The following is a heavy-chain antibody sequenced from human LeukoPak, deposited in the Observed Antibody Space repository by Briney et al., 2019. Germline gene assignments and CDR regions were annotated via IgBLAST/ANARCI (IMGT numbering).Heavy chain of an antibody. D-gene: IGHD3-10*01. CDR1: GFTFDDYA. CDR2: ISWDGGST. J-gene: IGHJ6*02. Sequence: PGGSLRLSCAASGFTFDDYAMHWVRQAPGKGLEWVSLISWDGGSTYYADSVKGRFTISRDNSKNSLYLQMNSLRAEDTALYYCAKALRWLSSYGMDVWGQGTTVTVSS. V-gene: IGHV3-43D*03. CDR3: AKALRWLSSYGMDV.